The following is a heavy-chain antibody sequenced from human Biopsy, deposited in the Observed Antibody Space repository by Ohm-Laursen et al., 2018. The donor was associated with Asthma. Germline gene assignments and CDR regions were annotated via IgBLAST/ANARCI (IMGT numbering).Heavy chain of an antibody. V-gene: IGHV1-58*01. D-gene: IGHD2/OR15-2a*01. CDR1: GVALSGYT. CDR3: AAGRTSLQGESLI. J-gene: IGHJ4*01. Sequence: GASVKVSCNASGVALSGYTFEWVRQARGLGLEWIAWIVFASGATNYAQNFQDRLTVTRDMSAGSVSMELRSLSSTDTAVYYWAAGRTSLQGESLIWGQGTLVSVSS. CDR2: IVFASGAT.